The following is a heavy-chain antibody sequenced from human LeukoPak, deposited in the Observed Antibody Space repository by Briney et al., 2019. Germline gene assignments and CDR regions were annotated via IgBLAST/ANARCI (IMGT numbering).Heavy chain of an antibody. Sequence: SETLSLTCNVSGGSFSGYYWSWIRQPPGKGLEWIGEIDHSETTTYIASLKSRVTISIDTSKNQLSLKMISVTAADTAVYYCARLMKHCSVISRAAFDFWGQGSLVTVSS. V-gene: IGHV4-34*01. CDR3: ARLMKHCSVISRAAFDF. J-gene: IGHJ4*02. CDR1: GGSFSGYY. D-gene: IGHD2-15*01. CDR2: IDHSETT.